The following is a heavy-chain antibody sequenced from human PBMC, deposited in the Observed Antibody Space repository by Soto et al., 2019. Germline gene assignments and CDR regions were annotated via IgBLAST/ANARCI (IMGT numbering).Heavy chain of an antibody. Sequence: QITLKESGPTLVKPTQTLTLTCTFSGFSLSTSGVGVGWIRQPPGKALEWLALIYWDDDKRYSPSLKSRRTITKDTSKNQVVLTMTTMDPVDTATYYCAHSGYYDFWSGYYIPWYFDYWGQGTLVTVSS. V-gene: IGHV2-5*02. D-gene: IGHD3-3*01. CDR1: GFSLSTSGVG. CDR3: AHSGYYDFWSGYYIPWYFDY. J-gene: IGHJ4*02. CDR2: IYWDDDK.